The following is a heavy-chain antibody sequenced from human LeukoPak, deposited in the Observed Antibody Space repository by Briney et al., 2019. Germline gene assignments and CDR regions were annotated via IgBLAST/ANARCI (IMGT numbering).Heavy chain of an antibody. CDR2: IYTSGST. D-gene: IGHD3-3*01. CDR3: ARSPYYDFWSGLSYYFDY. Sequence: SETLSLTCTVSGGSISSGSYYWSWIRQPAGKGLEWIGRIYTSGSTNYDPSLKSRVTVSVDTSKNQFSLKLSSVTAADTAVYYCARSPYYDFWSGLSYYFDYWGQGTLVTVSS. CDR1: GGSISSGSYY. J-gene: IGHJ4*02. V-gene: IGHV4-61*02.